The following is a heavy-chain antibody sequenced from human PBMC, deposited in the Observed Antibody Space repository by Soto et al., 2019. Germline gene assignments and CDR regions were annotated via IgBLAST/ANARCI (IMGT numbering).Heavy chain of an antibody. Sequence: PGGSLRLSCAASGFTFSSYGMHWVRQAPGKGLEWVAVISYDGSNKYYADSVKGRFTISRDNSKNTLYLQMNSLRAEDTAVYYCAKEDGSSWYSGMDVWGQGTTVTVS. V-gene: IGHV3-30*18. CDR3: AKEDGSSWYSGMDV. CDR1: GFTFSSYG. J-gene: IGHJ6*02. D-gene: IGHD6-13*01. CDR2: ISYDGSNK.